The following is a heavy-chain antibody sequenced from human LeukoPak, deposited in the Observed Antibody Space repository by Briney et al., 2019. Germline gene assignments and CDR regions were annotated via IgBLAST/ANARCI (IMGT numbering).Heavy chain of an antibody. D-gene: IGHD2-21*02. CDR1: GYSISSGYY. CDR3: ARRLDSYSFDY. CDR2: MYHSGST. V-gene: IGHV4-38-2*01. Sequence: SETMSLTCAVSGYSISSGYYWGWIRQPPGKGLEWIGSMYHSGSTYYNPSLKSRVTKSVDTSKNQFSLKLSSVTAADTAVYYCARRLDSYSFDYWGQGTLVTVSS. J-gene: IGHJ4*02.